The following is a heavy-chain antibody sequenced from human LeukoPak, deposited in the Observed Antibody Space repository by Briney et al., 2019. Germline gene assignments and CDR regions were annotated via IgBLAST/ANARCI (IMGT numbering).Heavy chain of an antibody. D-gene: IGHD4-17*01. CDR3: VKVFRKDGDFHLFDY. J-gene: IGHJ4*02. Sequence: GGSLRLSCAASGFTFSSYAMSWVRQAPGKGLEWVSAISGSDGRTYYADSVKGRFTISRDNSKDTLYLQMNSLRAEDTAVYYCVKVFRKDGDFHLFDYWGQGTLVTVSS. CDR1: GFTFSSYA. V-gene: IGHV3-23*01. CDR2: ISGSDGRT.